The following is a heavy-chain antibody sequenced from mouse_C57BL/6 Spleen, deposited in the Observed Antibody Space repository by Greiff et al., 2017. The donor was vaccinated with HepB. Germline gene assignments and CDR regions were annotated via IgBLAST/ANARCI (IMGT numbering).Heavy chain of an antibody. D-gene: IGHD1-1*01. CDR1: GFTFSSYG. CDR2: ISSGGSYT. J-gene: IGHJ1*03. V-gene: IGHV5-6*01. CDR3: ARQGDYYGSQYWYFDV. Sequence: EVQRVESGGDLVKPGGSLKLSCAASGFTFSSYGMSWVRQTPDKRLEWVATISSGGSYTYYPDSVKGRFTISRDNAKNTLYLQMSSLKSEDTAMYYCARQGDYYGSQYWYFDVWGTGTTVTVSS.